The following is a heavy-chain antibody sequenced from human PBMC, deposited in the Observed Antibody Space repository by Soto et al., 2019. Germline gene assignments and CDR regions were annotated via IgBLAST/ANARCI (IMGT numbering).Heavy chain of an antibody. J-gene: IGHJ6*02. D-gene: IGHD6-13*01. V-gene: IGHV3-30-3*01. CDR2: ISYDGSNK. CDR3: ARDRGIAACSYYYYGMDV. Sequence: GSLRLSCAASGFTFSSYAMHWVRQAPGKGLEWVAVISYDGSNKYYADSVKGRFTISRDNSKNTLYLQMNSLRAEDTAVYYCARDRGIAACSYYYYGMDVWGQGTTVTVSS. CDR1: GFTFSSYA.